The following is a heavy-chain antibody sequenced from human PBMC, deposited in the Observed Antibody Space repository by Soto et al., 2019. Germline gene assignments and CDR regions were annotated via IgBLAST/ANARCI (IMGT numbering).Heavy chain of an antibody. D-gene: IGHD4-17*01. CDR2: MNPNSGNT. V-gene: IGHV1-8*01. Sequence: QVQLVQSGAEVKKPGASVKVSCKASGYTFTSSDINWVRQATGQGLEYLGWMNPNSGNTAYVQKFQGRVTMTWDTSITTAYMELSSLRSEDTAVYFCARGTKYGAYSRWFDPWGQGTLVTVSS. CDR1: GYTFTSSD. CDR3: ARGTKYGAYSRWFDP. J-gene: IGHJ5*02.